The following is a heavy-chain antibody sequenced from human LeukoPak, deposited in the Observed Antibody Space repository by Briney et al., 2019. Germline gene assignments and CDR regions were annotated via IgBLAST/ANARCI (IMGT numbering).Heavy chain of an antibody. J-gene: IGHJ3*02. V-gene: IGHV3-7*01. Sequence: PGGSLRLSCAASGFTFSSYWMSWVRQAPGKGLEWVANIKQDGSEKYYVDSVKGRFTISRDKAKNSLYLQMNSLRAEDTAVYYCAREAENDAFDIWGQGTMVTVSS. CDR3: AREAENDAFDI. CDR1: GFTFSSYW. D-gene: IGHD5-24*01. CDR2: IKQDGSEK.